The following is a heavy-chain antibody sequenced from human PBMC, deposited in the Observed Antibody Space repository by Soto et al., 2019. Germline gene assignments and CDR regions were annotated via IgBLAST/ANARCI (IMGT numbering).Heavy chain of an antibody. CDR1: GFILSSFD. CDR3: ARHVGLLYSFQY. Sequence: GSLRLSCAASGFILSSFDMSWVRQAPGKGLEWVSTSSGSGGRTYYADSVKGRFTISRDNSKNTVYLHMNSLRAEDTALYYCARHVGLLYSFQYWGQGTQVTVSS. CDR2: SSGSGGRT. J-gene: IGHJ4*02. V-gene: IGHV3-23*01. D-gene: IGHD2-2*02.